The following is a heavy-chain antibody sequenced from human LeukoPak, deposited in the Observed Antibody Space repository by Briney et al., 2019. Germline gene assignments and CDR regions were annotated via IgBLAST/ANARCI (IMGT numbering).Heavy chain of an antibody. CDR1: GDSVSSNSVG. Sequence: SQTLSLTCAISGDSVSSNSVGWHWIRQSPSRGLEWLGKTYYRSKWYTDYAVSVKSRMTINSDTSKNQFSLQVNSVTPEDTAVYYCVRSWTYSYDTWGQGTLVTVSS. CDR3: VRSWTYSYDT. D-gene: IGHD5-18*01. V-gene: IGHV6-1*01. CDR2: TYYRSKWYT. J-gene: IGHJ4*02.